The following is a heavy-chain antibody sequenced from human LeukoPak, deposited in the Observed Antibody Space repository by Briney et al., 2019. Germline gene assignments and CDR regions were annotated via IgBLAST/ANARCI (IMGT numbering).Heavy chain of an antibody. V-gene: IGHV1-69*13. CDR3: ASGLIYYDSSGYRNGYFDY. CDR1: GGTFSSYA. J-gene: IGHJ4*02. CDR2: IIPIFGTA. Sequence: ASVKVSCEASGGTFSSYAISWVRQAPGQGLEWMGGIIPIFGTANYAQKFQGRVTITADESTSTAYMELSSLRSEDTAVYYCASGLIYYDSSGYRNGYFDYWGQGTLVTVSS. D-gene: IGHD3-22*01.